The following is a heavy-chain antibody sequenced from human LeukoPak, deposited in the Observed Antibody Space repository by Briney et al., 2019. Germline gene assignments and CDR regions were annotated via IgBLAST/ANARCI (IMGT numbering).Heavy chain of an antibody. J-gene: IGHJ4*02. Sequence: QPGGSLRLSCAASGFDFHNYVIHWVRQAPGKGLEWVAVISYDVNIKYHADSVKGRFTISRDSSSKTVYLQMNSLRTEDTAVYYCVREGYYDPGSSPTFYFDYWGQGTLVTVSS. CDR1: GFDFHNYV. CDR2: ISYDVNIK. V-gene: IGHV3-30-3*01. D-gene: IGHD3-10*01. CDR3: VREGYYDPGSSPTFYFDY.